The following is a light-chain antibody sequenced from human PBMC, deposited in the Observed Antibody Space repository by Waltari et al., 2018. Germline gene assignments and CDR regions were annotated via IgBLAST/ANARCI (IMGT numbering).Light chain of an antibody. CDR3: QHRSNLPPT. Sequence: EIVLTQSPATLSLSPGDRATLSCRASQSVSTFLAWYQQKPGPAPRLLIYDASNRATGTPARFSGSGSGTDFTLTISSLEPEDFAVYYCQHRSNLPPTFGPGTKVDFK. CDR2: DAS. V-gene: IGKV3-11*01. J-gene: IGKJ3*01. CDR1: QSVSTF.